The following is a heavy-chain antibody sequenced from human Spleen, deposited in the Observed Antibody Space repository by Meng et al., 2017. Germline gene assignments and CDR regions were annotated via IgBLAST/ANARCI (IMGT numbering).Heavy chain of an antibody. V-gene: IGHV4-39*07. Sequence: SETLSLTCTVSGGSISSSSYYWGWIRQPPGKGLEWIGSIYYSGSTYYNPSLKSRVTISVDTSKNQFSLKRSSVTAADTAVYYCARDRGGELLGGHDYWGQGTLVTVSS. CDR2: IYYSGST. J-gene: IGHJ4*02. CDR3: ARDRGGELLGGHDY. D-gene: IGHD1-26*01. CDR1: GGSISSSSYY.